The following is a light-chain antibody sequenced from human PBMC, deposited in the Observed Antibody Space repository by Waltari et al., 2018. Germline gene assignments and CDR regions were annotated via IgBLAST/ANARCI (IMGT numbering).Light chain of an antibody. Sequence: DIVLTQSPATLSLSPGERATLSCRDSQSLSNYLAWYQQKPGQAPRLLIYDTSNSATGIPARFSGSGFGTDVTLTISSLAPEDFAVYCCQKRRNWLLTSGGGTKVEIK. J-gene: IGKJ4*01. V-gene: IGKV3-11*01. CDR2: DTS. CDR3: QKRRNWLLT. CDR1: QSLSNY.